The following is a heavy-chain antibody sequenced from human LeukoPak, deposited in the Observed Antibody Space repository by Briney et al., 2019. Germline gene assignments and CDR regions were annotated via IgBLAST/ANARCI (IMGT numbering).Heavy chain of an antibody. Sequence: SETLSLTCTVSGGSISSYYWSWIRQPPGKGLEWIGYIYYSGSTNYNPSLKSRVTISVDTSKKQFSLKLSSVTAADTAVYYCAREGEECTSTSCYGFDSWGQGTLVTVSS. CDR2: IYYSGST. J-gene: IGHJ4*02. CDR3: AREGEECTSTSCYGFDS. CDR1: GGSISSYY. V-gene: IGHV4-59*12. D-gene: IGHD2-2*01.